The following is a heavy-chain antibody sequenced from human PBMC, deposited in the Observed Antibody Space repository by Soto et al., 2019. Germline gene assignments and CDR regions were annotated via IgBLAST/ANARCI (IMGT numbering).Heavy chain of an antibody. D-gene: IGHD2-21*02. CDR2: IDPSGGST. Sequence: QVQLVQSGAEVKKPGASVKVSCKASGYTVTRHYMHWVRQAPGQGLEWMGIIDPSGGSTTYAQKFQDRVTMTRDMSTRTVYMELSSLRFDDTAIYYCTRGSTVVTLDYFDSWGQGTLVTVSS. CDR3: TRGSTVVTLDYFDS. V-gene: IGHV1-46*03. J-gene: IGHJ4*02. CDR1: GYTVTRHY.